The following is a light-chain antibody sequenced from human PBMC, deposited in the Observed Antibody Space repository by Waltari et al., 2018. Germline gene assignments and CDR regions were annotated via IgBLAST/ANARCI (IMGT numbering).Light chain of an antibody. CDR1: QSVSSN. Sequence: ETVMTQSPATLSVSPGERATLSCRASQSVSSNLAWYQQKPGQAPRLLIYGASPRANGIPDRFSGSRSRTEFTLTISSLKSEDFAVYYCQQYNNWPPYTFGQGTKLEI. J-gene: IGKJ2*01. CDR2: GAS. V-gene: IGKV3-15*01. CDR3: QQYNNWPPYT.